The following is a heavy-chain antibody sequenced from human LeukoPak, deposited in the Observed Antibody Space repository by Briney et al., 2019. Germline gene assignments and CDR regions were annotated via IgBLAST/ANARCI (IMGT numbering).Heavy chain of an antibody. V-gene: IGHV1-69*05. Sequence: GSSVKVSCKASGSTFSSYAISWVRQAPGQGLEWMGGIIPIFGTANYAQKFQGRVTVTTDESTSTAYMELSSLRSEDTAVYYCARGKVTGYSYGYDYYYMDVWGKGTTVTVSS. CDR1: GSTFSSYA. J-gene: IGHJ6*03. D-gene: IGHD5-18*01. CDR3: ARGKVTGYSYGYDYYYMDV. CDR2: IIPIFGTA.